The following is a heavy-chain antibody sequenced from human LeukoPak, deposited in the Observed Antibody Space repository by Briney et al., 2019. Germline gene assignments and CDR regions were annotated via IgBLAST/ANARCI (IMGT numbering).Heavy chain of an antibody. J-gene: IGHJ6*02. CDR3: KVLPVPDVIHVCGMDV. V-gene: IGHV3-7*01. CDR1: GFTFSNDW. Sequence: PGGSLRLSCVAAGFTFSNDWMTCVRQAPGERREWVAKINREVSEKYYVESLKGRFTISRDNAAKYPYLQMNSLKVEDTAVYYCKVLPVPDVIHVCGMDVCGRGTTVIVSS. D-gene: IGHD2-2*02. CDR2: INREVSEK.